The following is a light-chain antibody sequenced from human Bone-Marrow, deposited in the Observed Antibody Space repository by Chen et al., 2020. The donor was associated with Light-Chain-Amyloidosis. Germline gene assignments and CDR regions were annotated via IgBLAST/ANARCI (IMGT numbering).Light chain of an antibody. CDR1: QGISNS. Sequence: DIQMTQSPSSLSASVGDRVTITCRASQGISNSLAWYQHKPGKVPKLLIYAASTLQSGVPSRFNGSGSGTDFTLTISSLQPEDVATYYCQKYNNVPATVGGGTKVEIK. CDR3: QKYNNVPAT. J-gene: IGKJ4*01. V-gene: IGKV1-27*01. CDR2: AAS.